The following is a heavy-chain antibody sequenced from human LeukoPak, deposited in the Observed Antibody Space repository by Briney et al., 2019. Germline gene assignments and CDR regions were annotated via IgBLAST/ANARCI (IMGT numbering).Heavy chain of an antibody. CDR3: ARDERWIQFNY. V-gene: IGHV3-23*01. CDR1: GFIFSNYY. J-gene: IGHJ4*02. Sequence: GGSLRLSCTTSGFIFSNYYMSWIRQAPGKGLEWVSGIVGSGVTTYYADSVKGRFTISRDNSKNTLYLHMNGLRVEDTAIYYCARDERWIQFNYWGQGTLVTVSS. CDR2: IVGSGVTT. D-gene: IGHD5-18*01.